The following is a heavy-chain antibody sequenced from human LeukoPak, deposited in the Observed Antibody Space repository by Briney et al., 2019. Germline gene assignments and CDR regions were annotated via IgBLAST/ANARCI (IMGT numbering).Heavy chain of an antibody. V-gene: IGHV4-59*12. CDR1: GGSISSYY. D-gene: IGHD1-26*01. CDR2: IYYSGST. J-gene: IGHJ5*02. CDR3: ARLGRFRKRGFDP. Sequence: SETLSLTCTVSGGSISSYYWSWIRQPPGKGLEWIGYIYYSGSTNYNPSLKSRVTISVDTSKNQFSLKLSSVTAADTAVYYCARLGRFRKRGFDPWGQGTLVTVSS.